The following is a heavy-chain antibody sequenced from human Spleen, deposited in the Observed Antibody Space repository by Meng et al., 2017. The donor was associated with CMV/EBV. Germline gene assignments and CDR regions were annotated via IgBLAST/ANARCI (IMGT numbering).Heavy chain of an antibody. CDR2: INPNSDAT. V-gene: IGHV1-2*02. J-gene: IGHJ4*02. CDR1: GYSFTVYY. D-gene: IGHD6-13*01. Sequence: VQLVQPGAEVKSPGTSMQVSCKASGYSFTVYYIHWVRQAPGQGLEWMGWINPNSDATRYPQKFQGRVTMTRDTSITTAYMELSRLTSDDTAVYYCARDNAGNSFEYWGQGTLVTVSS. CDR3: ARDNAGNSFEY.